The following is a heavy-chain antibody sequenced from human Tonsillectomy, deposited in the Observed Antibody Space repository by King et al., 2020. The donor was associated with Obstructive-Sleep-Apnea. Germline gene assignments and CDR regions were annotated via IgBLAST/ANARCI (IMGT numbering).Heavy chain of an antibody. J-gene: IGHJ6*02. Sequence: VQLVESGGGVAQPGRSLRLSCAASGFSLNDYGMHWVRQAPGKGLEWVAFIRYDGSNKYYGDSVRGRFTISRDNLKNTLYLQMNSLIGEDSAVYYCAKEGVVVLPPANEEHYYYGMDVWGQGTTVTVSS. CDR1: GFSLNDYG. CDR3: AKEGVVVLPPANEEHYYYGMDV. D-gene: IGHD2-2*01. V-gene: IGHV3-30*02. CDR2: IRYDGSNK.